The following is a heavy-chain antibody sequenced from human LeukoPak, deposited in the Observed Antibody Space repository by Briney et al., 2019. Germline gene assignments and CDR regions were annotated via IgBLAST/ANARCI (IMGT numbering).Heavy chain of an antibody. D-gene: IGHD1-26*01. CDR1: GFTFSSYA. V-gene: IGHV3-23*01. CDR3: AILGATSVV. CDR2: ISGSGGST. Sequence: GGSLRLSCAASGFTFSSYAMSWVRQAPGKGLEWVSAISGSGGSTYYADSVKSRFTISRDNSKKTLYLQMNSMRAEATAVYYCAILGATSVVWGQGTLVTVSS. J-gene: IGHJ4*02.